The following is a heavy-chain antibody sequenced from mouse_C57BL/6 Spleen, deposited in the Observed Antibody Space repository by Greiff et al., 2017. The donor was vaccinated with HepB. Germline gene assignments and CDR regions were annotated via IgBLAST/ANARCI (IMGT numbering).Heavy chain of an antibody. D-gene: IGHD1-1*01. CDR1: GYTFTSYW. V-gene: IGHV1-50*01. CDR3: ARCITTVVRGFGY. J-gene: IGHJ2*01. CDR2: IDPSDSYT. Sequence: QVQLQQPGAELVKPGASVKLSCKASGYTFTSYWMQWVKQRPGQGLEWIGEIDPSDSYTNYNQKFKGKATLTVDTSSSTAYMQLSSLTSEDSAVYYCARCITTVVRGFGYWGQGTTLTVAS.